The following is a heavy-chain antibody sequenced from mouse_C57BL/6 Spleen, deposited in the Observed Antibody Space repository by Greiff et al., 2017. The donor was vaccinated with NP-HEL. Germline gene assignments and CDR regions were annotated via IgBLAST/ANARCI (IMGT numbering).Heavy chain of an antibody. J-gene: IGHJ2*01. Sequence: QVQLQQSGAELVMPGASVKLSCKASGYTFTSYWMHWVKQRPGQGLEWIGEIDPSDSYTNYNQKFKGKSTLTVDKSSSTAYMQLSSLTSEDSAVYYCARRDTVVANGFDYWGQGTTLTVSS. CDR1: GYTFTSYW. V-gene: IGHV1-69*01. CDR2: IDPSDSYT. CDR3: ARRDTVVANGFDY. D-gene: IGHD1-1*01.